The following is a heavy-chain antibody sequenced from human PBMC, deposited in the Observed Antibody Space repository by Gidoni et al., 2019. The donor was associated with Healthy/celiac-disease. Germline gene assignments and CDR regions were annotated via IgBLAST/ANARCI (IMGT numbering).Heavy chain of an antibody. CDR1: GFTFSSYW. J-gene: IGHJ6*02. Sequence: EVQLVESGGGLVQPGGSLRLSCAASGFTFSSYWMSWVRQAPGKGLEWVANIKQDGSEKYYVDSVKGRFTISRDNAKNSLYLQMNSLRAEDTAVYYCARVSMVRGADGMDVWGQGTTVTVSS. CDR3: ARVSMVRGADGMDV. V-gene: IGHV3-7*03. D-gene: IGHD3-10*01. CDR2: IKQDGSEK.